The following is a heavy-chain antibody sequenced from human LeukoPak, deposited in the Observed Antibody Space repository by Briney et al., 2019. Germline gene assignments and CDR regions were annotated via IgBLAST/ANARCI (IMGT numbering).Heavy chain of an antibody. CDR3: ARGYDGSGYYYRNWYFDL. Sequence: SETLSLTCTVSGGSISSGSYYWSWIRQPAGPGLGYIGRMYTSGSTNYNPSLKSRVTISVDTSKNQFSLKLSSVTAADTAVYYCARGYDGSGYYYRNWYFDLWGRGTLVTVSS. J-gene: IGHJ2*01. D-gene: IGHD3-22*01. CDR2: MYTSGST. V-gene: IGHV4-61*02. CDR1: GGSISSGSYY.